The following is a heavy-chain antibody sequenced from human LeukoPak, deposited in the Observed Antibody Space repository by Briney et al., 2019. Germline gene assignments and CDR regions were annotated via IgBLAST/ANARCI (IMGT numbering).Heavy chain of an antibody. CDR1: GFTFSSYA. D-gene: IGHD5-12*01. J-gene: IGHJ3*02. CDR2: ISGSGGST. V-gene: IGHV3-23*01. Sequence: PGGSLRLSCASSGFTFSSYAMSWVRQAPGKGLEWVSAISGSGGSTYYADSVKGRFTISRDNSENTLYLQMNSLRAEDTAVYYCAKLGRGPESAFDIWGQGTMVTVSS. CDR3: AKLGRGPESAFDI.